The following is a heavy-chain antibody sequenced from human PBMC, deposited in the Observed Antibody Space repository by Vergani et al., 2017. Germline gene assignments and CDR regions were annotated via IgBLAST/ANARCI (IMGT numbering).Heavy chain of an antibody. D-gene: IGHD2-2*01. CDR1: GGSISSSSYY. Sequence: QLQLQESGPGLVKPSETLSLTCTVSGGSISSSSYYWGWIRQPPGKGLEWIGSIYSSGSTYYNPSLKSRVTISVDTSKNQFSLKLSSVTAADTAVYYCARHFPAEWPMVVVPPAPFDYWGQGTLVTVSS. J-gene: IGHJ4*02. CDR2: IYSSGST. V-gene: IGHV4-39*01. CDR3: ARHFPAEWPMVVVPPAPFDY.